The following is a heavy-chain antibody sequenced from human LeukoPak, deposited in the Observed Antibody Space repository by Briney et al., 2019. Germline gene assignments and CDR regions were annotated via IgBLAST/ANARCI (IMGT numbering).Heavy chain of an antibody. Sequence: GGSLRHSCAASGFTFSNAWMSWVRQAPGKGLEWVGRIKSKTDGATTDYAAPVKGRFTISRDDSKNTLYLQMNSLKTEDTAVYYCTAVYSMDYFDYWGQGTLVTVSS. V-gene: IGHV3-15*01. CDR2: IKSKTDGATT. J-gene: IGHJ4*02. CDR1: GFTFSNAW. CDR3: TAVYSMDYFDY. D-gene: IGHD1-14*01.